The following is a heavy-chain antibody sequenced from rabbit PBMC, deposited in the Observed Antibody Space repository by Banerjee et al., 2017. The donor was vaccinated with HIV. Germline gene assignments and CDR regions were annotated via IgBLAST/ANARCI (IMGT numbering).Heavy chain of an antibody. V-gene: IGHV1S45*01. J-gene: IGHJ2*01. CDR2: IYTGNGKT. D-gene: IGHD6-1*01. Sequence: QEQLVESGGDLVKPGASLTLTCTVSGFSFSSSYDMCWVRQAPGKGLEWIGCIYTGNGKTYYASWAKGRFTISKTSSTTVTLQMTSLTAADTATYFCARGYAGVGYGYGAFDPWGPGTLVTVS. CDR1: GFSFSSSYD. CDR3: ARGYAGVGYGYGAFDP.